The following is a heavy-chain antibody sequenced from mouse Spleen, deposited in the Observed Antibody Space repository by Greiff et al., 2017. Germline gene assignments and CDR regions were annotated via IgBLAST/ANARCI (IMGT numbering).Heavy chain of an antibody. CDR3: ARSGLYYGKMDY. D-gene: IGHD2-1*01. CDR2: IRNKANGYTT. Sequence: EVKLMESGGGLVQPGGSLSLSCAASGFTFTDYYMSWVRQPPGKALEWLGFIRNKANGYTTEYSASVKGRFTISRDNSQSILYLQMNALRAEDSATYYCARSGLYYGKMDYWGQGTSVTVSS. J-gene: IGHJ4*01. V-gene: IGHV7-3*01. CDR1: GFTFTDYY.